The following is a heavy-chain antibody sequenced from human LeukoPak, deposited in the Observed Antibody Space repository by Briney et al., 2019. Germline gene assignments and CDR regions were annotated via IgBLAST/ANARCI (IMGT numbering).Heavy chain of an antibody. V-gene: IGHV1-46*01. Sequence: GASVKVSCKASGYTFTSYYVHWVRQAPGQGLEWMGIINPSGGSTSYAQKFQGRVTMTRDTSTSTVYMELSSLRSEDTAVYYCAREGRMVRGFDPWGQGTLVTVSS. J-gene: IGHJ5*02. CDR2: INPSGGST. CDR1: GYTFTSYY. CDR3: AREGRMVRGFDP. D-gene: IGHD3-10*01.